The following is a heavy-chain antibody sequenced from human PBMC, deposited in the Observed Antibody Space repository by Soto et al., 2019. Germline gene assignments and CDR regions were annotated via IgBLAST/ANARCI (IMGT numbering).Heavy chain of an antibody. V-gene: IGHV3-21*01. CDR2: ISSSSSYI. J-gene: IGHJ5*02. CDR1: GFTFSSYS. D-gene: IGHD2-15*01. Sequence: PVGSLRLSCAASGFTFSSYSMNWVRQAPGKGLEWVSSISSSSSYIYYADSVKGRFTISRDNAKNSLYLQMNSLRAEDTAVYYCARCPVVVVAANQNWFDPWGQGTLVTVS. CDR3: ARCPVVVVAANQNWFDP.